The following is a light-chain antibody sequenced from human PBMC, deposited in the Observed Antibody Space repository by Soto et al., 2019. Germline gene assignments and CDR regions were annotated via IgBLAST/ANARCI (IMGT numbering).Light chain of an antibody. CDR1: QSVSSTY. Sequence: EIVLTQSPGTLSLSTGERATLSCRASQSVSSTYLAWYQQRPGQPPRLLIYSASSRASGIPDNFSGSGSGTDFTLTISRLEPADFAVYYCQQYASFPPTFGQGTRLEIK. V-gene: IGKV3-20*01. CDR3: QQYASFPPT. CDR2: SAS. J-gene: IGKJ5*01.